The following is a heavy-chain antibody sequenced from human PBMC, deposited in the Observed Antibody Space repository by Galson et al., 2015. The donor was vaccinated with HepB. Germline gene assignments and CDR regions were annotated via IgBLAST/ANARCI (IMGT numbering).Heavy chain of an antibody. CDR3: ARGGPQYSSCDH. J-gene: IGHJ4*02. V-gene: IGHV3-23*01. CDR1: GFTFSSYA. D-gene: IGHD6-6*01. CDR2: VSSNGRTT. Sequence: SLRLSCAASGFTFSSYAMSWVRQVPGKGLEWVSSVSSNGRTTYHDDSVKGRFTISRDNSKNTLFLQMNGLRAEDTALFYCARGGPQYSSCDHWGQGTLVTVSS.